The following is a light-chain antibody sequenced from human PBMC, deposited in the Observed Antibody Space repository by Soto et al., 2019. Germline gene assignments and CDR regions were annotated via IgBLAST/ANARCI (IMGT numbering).Light chain of an antibody. CDR3: CSYAGSYTLRV. Sequence: SVLAQALPLTGSSWQSVTISWTINSREVGGYNYVSWYQQHPGKAPKLMIYDVTKRPSGVPVRFSGSKSGNTASLTISGLQAEDEADYYCCSYAGSYTLRVFRTGTKVTVL. V-gene: IGLV2-11*01. CDR1: SREVGGYNY. CDR2: DVT. J-gene: IGLJ1*01.